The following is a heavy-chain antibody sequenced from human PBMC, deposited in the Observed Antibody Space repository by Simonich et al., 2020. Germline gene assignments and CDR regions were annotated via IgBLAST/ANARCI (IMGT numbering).Heavy chain of an antibody. Sequence: QVQLVQSGAEVKKTGASVKVSCKASGYTFTGYYMHWVRQAPGQGLEWMGWITPTSGCTNDAQKFQGRVTMTRDTTISTAYMELSRLRSDDTAVYYCARGGLGHWYFDLWGRGTLVTVSS. CDR1: GYTFTGYY. CDR3: ARGGLGHWYFDL. CDR2: ITPTSGCT. J-gene: IGHJ2*01. V-gene: IGHV1-2*02. D-gene: IGHD6-25*01.